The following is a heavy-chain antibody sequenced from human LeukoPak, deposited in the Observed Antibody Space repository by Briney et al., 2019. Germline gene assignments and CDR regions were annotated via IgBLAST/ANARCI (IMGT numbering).Heavy chain of an antibody. J-gene: IGHJ4*02. CDR3: ARVRVVATIFDY. CDR1: GYTFSNYV. Sequence: ASVKVSCKASGYTFSNYVIHWVRQAPGQRLEWMGSIDAGNGNAKYSQKFQGRVTITRDTSASTVYMGLSSLRSEDTAVYYCARVRVVATIFDYWGQGTVVTVSS. D-gene: IGHD5-12*01. CDR2: IDAGNGNA. V-gene: IGHV1-3*01.